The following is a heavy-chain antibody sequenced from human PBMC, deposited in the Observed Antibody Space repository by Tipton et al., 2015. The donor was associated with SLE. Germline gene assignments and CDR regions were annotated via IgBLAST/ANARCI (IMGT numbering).Heavy chain of an antibody. D-gene: IGHD5/OR15-5a*01. CDR1: GGSISSYNYF. Sequence: TLSLTCTVSGGSISSYNYFWSWVRQLPGKGLEWISYIHYTGSAFYNPSLESRLITSIDISKNQFSLKLHSLSAADTAVYYCARGVNTVGDSDAFGIWGQGTIVTVSP. J-gene: IGHJ3*02. CDR2: IHYTGSA. CDR3: ARGVNTVGDSDAFGI. V-gene: IGHV4-31*03.